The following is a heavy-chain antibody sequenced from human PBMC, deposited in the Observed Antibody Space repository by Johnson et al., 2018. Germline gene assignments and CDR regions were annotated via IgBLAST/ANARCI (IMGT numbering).Heavy chain of an antibody. Sequence: VQLQESGGGLVQXGGSXRLXCTASGFTFSSYSMNWVRQAPGKGLEWVSYINATGRTVYYADPVKGRFTVSRDNAENSVQLQMTSLGAEDTAVYYCARDRVDSTPGPFDYWGQGTLVTVS. CDR2: INATGRTV. J-gene: IGHJ4*02. V-gene: IGHV3-48*01. CDR3: ARDRVDSTPGPFDY. D-gene: IGHD4-11*01. CDR1: GFTFSSYS.